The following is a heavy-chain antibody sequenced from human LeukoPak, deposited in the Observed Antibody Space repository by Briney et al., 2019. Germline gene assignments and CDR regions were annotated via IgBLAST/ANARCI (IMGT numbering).Heavy chain of an antibody. Sequence: GASVKLSCDVSVHTFILLYTQCAGQAPGQRLEWMGWINPNSGDTNYAQKFQGRVTMTRDTSISTAYMELSSLRSDDTALYYCASGPAMGVAGTFDPWGQGTLVTVSS. CDR2: INPNSGDT. CDR3: ASGPAMGVAGTFDP. D-gene: IGHD2-2*01. CDR1: VHTFILLY. V-gene: IGHV1-2*02. J-gene: IGHJ5*02.